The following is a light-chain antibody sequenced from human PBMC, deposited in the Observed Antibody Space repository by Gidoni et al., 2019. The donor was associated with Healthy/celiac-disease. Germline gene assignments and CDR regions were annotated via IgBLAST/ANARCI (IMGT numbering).Light chain of an antibody. CDR3: QQYDNLPFX. CDR1: QDISNY. CDR2: DAS. V-gene: IGKV1-33*01. Sequence: DIQMTQSPSSLSASVGDRVTITCQASQDISNYLNWYQQKPGKAPKLLIYDASNLETGVPSRFSGSGSGTDFTFTISSLQPEDIATYYCQQYDNLPFXLXPGTKVDIK. J-gene: IGKJ3*01.